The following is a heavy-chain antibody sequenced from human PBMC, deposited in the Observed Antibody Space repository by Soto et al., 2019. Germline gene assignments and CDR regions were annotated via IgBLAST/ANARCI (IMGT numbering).Heavy chain of an antibody. CDR1: GDSISSSSYY. V-gene: IGHV4-39*01. CDR3: ARQVFYYNSSGFPGAFDI. D-gene: IGHD3-22*01. J-gene: IGHJ3*02. CDR2: IYYSGTT. Sequence: LSLTCPVSGDSISSSSYYWGCIRQPPGKGLEWIGTIYYSGTTYYNPSLKSRVAISIDTSKNQISLNLSSVTAADTAVYFCARQVFYYNSSGFPGAFDIGGQGKRVTV.